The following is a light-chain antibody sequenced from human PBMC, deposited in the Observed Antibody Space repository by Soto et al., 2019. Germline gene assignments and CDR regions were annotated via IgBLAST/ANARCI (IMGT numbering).Light chain of an antibody. CDR2: GAS. J-gene: IGKJ1*01. V-gene: IGKV3-20*01. Sequence: EIVLTQSPGTLSLSRGERATLSCRASQSVSSSYLAWYQQKPGQAPRLLIYGASSRATGIPDRFTGLGSGTDFTLTISRLEPEDFAVYYCQQYGSSPETFGQGTKVDIK. CDR1: QSVSSSY. CDR3: QQYGSSPET.